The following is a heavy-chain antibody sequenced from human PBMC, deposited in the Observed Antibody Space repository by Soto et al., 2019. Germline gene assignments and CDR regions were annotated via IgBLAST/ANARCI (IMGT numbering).Heavy chain of an antibody. Sequence: GASVKVSCKASGYTFTSYAMHWVRQAPGQRLEWMGWINAGNGNTKYSQKFQGRVTITRDTSASTAYMELSSLRSEDTAVYYCAMIVLGYCSGGSCRPGAYWGQGTLVTVSS. D-gene: IGHD2-15*01. V-gene: IGHV1-3*01. CDR2: INAGNGNT. CDR3: AMIVLGYCSGGSCRPGAY. J-gene: IGHJ4*02. CDR1: GYTFTSYA.